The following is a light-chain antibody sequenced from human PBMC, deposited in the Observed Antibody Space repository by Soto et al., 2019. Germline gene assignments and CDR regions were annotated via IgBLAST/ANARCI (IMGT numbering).Light chain of an antibody. CDR3: QQYRT. V-gene: IGKV3-11*01. CDR2: DAS. Sequence: EIVMTQSPATLSLSPGERATLSCRASQSVGKYLVWYQQKPGQAPRLLIYDASTRATGIPARFSGSGSGTDFTLTISRLEPEDFAVYYCQQYRTFGQGTKVDIK. J-gene: IGKJ1*01. CDR1: QSVGKY.